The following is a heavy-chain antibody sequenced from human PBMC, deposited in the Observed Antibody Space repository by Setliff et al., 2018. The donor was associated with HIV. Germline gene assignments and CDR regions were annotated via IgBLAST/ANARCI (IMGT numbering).Heavy chain of an antibody. CDR3: ARDDYDISTGYYPD. CDR1: EVIVSNNY. J-gene: IGHJ4*02. D-gene: IGHD3-9*01. Sequence: PGGSLRLSCAVSEVIVSNNYMSWVRQAPGKGLEWVSVIYSGGGGVTYYADSVRGRFTISRDNAKSSLYLQMTSLRAEDTAVYYCARDDYDISTGYYPDWGQGTLVTVSS. CDR2: IYSGGGGVT. V-gene: IGHV3-53*01.